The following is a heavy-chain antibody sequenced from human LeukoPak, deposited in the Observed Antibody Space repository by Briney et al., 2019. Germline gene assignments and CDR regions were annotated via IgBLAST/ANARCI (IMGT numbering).Heavy chain of an antibody. V-gene: IGHV4-59*08. J-gene: IGHJ4*02. CDR3: ARLPKGEQWLAYSFDY. Sequence: PSETLSLTCTVSGGSISGFVWSWIRQPPGEGLDYIGFTYDTGTTNYNPLLKSRVTLSVDTSKNQFSLRLNSATSPATALYYCARLPKGEQWLAYSFDYWGQGALVTVSS. CDR1: GGSISGFV. D-gene: IGHD6-19*01. CDR2: TYDTGTT.